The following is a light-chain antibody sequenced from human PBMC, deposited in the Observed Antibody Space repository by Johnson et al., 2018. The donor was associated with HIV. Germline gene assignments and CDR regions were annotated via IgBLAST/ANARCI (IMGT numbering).Light chain of an antibody. V-gene: IGLV1-51*01. CDR2: DNN. CDR1: SSNIGNNY. CDR3: GTWDSSLSAAGV. J-gene: IGLJ1*01. Sequence: QSVLTQPPSVSAAPGQKVTISCSGSSSNIGNNYVSWYQQLPGTAPKLLIYDNNKRPSGIPDRFSGSKSGTSATLGITGPQTGDEADYYCGTWDSSLSAAGVFGTGTKVTVL.